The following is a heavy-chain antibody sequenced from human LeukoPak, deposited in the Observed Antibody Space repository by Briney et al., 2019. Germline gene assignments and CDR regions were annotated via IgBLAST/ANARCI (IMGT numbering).Heavy chain of an antibody. CDR2: IIPILGIA. J-gene: IGHJ4*02. D-gene: IGHD6-19*01. Sequence: ASVKVSCKASGGTFSSYAISWVRQAPGQGLEWMGRIIPILGIANYAQKFQGRVTITADKSTSTAYMELRSLRSDDTAVYYCARDLQWLAQYYFDYWGQGTLVTVSS. V-gene: IGHV1-69*04. CDR1: GGTFSSYA. CDR3: ARDLQWLAQYYFDY.